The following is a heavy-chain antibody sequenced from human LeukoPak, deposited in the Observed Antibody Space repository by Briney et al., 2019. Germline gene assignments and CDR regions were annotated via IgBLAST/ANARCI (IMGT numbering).Heavy chain of an antibody. D-gene: IGHD3-22*01. Sequence: ASQTLSLTCTVSGGSISSGSYYWSWIRQPAGKGLEWIGRISTSGITNYNPSLKSRVTISVDTSKNQFSLKLSSVTAADTAVYYCAKGSSGYYLSHYYYYMDVWGKGTTVTISS. V-gene: IGHV4-61*02. CDR3: AKGSSGYYLSHYYYYMDV. J-gene: IGHJ6*03. CDR1: GGSISSGSYY. CDR2: ISTSGIT.